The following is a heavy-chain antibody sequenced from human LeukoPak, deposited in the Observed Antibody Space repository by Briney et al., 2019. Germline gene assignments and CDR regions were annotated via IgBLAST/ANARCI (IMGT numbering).Heavy chain of an antibody. V-gene: IGHV3-30*18. CDR3: AKDQGIDFWSGYYTDYYYGMDV. Sequence: GGSLRLSCAASGFTFSSYGMHWVRQAPGKGLEWVAVISYDGSNKYYADSVKGRFTIYRDNSKNTLYLQMNSLRAEDTAVYYCAKDQGIDFWSGYYTDYYYGMDVWGQGTTVTVSS. CDR1: GFTFSSYG. CDR2: ISYDGSNK. D-gene: IGHD3-3*01. J-gene: IGHJ6*02.